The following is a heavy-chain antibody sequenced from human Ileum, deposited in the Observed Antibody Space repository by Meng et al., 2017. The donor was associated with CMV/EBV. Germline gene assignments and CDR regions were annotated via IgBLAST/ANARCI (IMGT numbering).Heavy chain of an antibody. CDR3: VKDINSGFYFTY. Sequence: CEASGFPFSNYWMFWVRQAPGKGLEWVANIKPDGTEQHYVGSVRGRFTISRDNAKNSLYLQMNSLRVEDTAVYYCVKDINSGFYFTYWGQGTLVTVSS. J-gene: IGHJ4*02. CDR2: IKPDGTEQ. V-gene: IGHV3-7*01. CDR1: GFPFSNYW. D-gene: IGHD1-26*01.